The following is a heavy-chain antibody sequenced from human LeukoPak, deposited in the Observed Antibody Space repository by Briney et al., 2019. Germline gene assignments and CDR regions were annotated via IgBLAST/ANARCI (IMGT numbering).Heavy chain of an antibody. J-gene: IGHJ2*01. CDR2: MFANGNT. CDR1: GGSIRSGSYY. CDR3: ARGCRDDYSNYWYFDL. V-gene: IGHV4-61*02. Sequence: PSQTLSLTCTVSGGSIRSGSYYWSWIRQPAGKGLEWIGCMFANGNTNYNPSLKSRVTISVDTSKNQFSLKLSSVTAADTAMYYCARGCRDDYSNYWYFDLWGRGTLVTVSS. D-gene: IGHD5-24*01.